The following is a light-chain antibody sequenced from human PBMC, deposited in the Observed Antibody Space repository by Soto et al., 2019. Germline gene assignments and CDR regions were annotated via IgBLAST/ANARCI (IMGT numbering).Light chain of an antibody. V-gene: IGLV7-46*01. CDR1: TGAVTSGHF. J-gene: IGLJ3*02. Sequence: QAVVTQEPSLTVSPGGTVTLTCGSSTGAVTSGHFPYWFQQKPGQAPRTQIYDTNNKHSWTPARFSGSLLGGKAALTLSGAQPEDEADYYCLLSYSGARVFGGGTKLTVL. CDR3: LLSYSGARV. CDR2: DTN.